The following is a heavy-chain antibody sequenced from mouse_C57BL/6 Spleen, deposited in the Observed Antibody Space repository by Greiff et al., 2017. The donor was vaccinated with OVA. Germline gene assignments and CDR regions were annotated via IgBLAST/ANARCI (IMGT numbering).Heavy chain of an antibody. CDR1: GFTFSSYA. J-gene: IGHJ2*01. D-gene: IGHD2-1*01. Sequence: EVKLQESGEGLVKPGGSLKLSCAASGFTFSSYAMSWVRQTPEKRLEWVAYISSGGDYIYYADTVKGRFTISRDNARNTLYLQMSSLKSEDTAMYYCTRDLGNYAFDYWGQGTTLTVSS. V-gene: IGHV5-9-1*02. CDR3: TRDLGNYAFDY. CDR2: ISSGGDYI.